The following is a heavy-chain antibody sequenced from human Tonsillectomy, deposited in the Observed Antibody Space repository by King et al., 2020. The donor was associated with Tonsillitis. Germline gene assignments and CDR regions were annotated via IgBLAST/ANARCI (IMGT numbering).Heavy chain of an antibody. J-gene: IGHJ4*02. CDR3: TTPPYYYESDKGDY. V-gene: IGHV3-15*01. Sequence: VQLVESGGGLVKSGGSLRLSCAASGFPFSNAWMSWVRQAPGKGLEWVGRIKSKTDGGPIDYAAPVKGTFTIPRDDSKNTLYLQMDSLKTEDTAVYYCTTPPYYYESDKGDYWGQGTLVTVSS. CDR1: GFPFSNAW. CDR2: IKSKTDGGPI. D-gene: IGHD3-22*01.